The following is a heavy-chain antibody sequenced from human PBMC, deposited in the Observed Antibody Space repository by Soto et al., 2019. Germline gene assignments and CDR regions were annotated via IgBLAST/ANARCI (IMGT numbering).Heavy chain of an antibody. CDR1: DGSISSSGYY. V-gene: IGHV4-39*01. Sequence: SSETLSLTCTVSDGSISSSGYYWGWIRQPPGKGLEWVGTIYYSGSIYYNPSLKSRVTISVDASKNQFSLKLSSVTAADTAVYYCARPYYDILTGYRNYFDYWGQGTLVTVSS. CDR2: IYYSGSI. J-gene: IGHJ4*02. CDR3: ARPYYDILTGYRNYFDY. D-gene: IGHD3-9*01.